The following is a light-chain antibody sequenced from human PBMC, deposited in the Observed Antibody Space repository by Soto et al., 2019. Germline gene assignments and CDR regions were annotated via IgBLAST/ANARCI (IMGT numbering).Light chain of an antibody. CDR3: QQFINSPYMYI. Sequence: EIVLTQSPGTLSLSPGDGATLSCRSSQNVGTNYPAWYQQKPGQAPRHLIFGPSSRASGVPGRFSGSGSGTDFTLTISRLEPEDSAVYYCQQFINSPYMYIFGQGTKLEI. CDR2: GPS. CDR1: QNVGTNY. J-gene: IGKJ2*01. V-gene: IGKV3-20*01.